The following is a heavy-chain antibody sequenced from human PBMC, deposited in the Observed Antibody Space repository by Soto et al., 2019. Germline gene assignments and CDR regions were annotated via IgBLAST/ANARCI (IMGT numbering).Heavy chain of an antibody. Sequence: QVRLVESGGGVVQPGRSLRLSCSASGFTFRNFGFHWVRQAPGKGLEWVALFRYDGSNKYYAESLKGRVSISRDNSKNPLYLEMKSLRFEDTAVYYCARDGDIQGGPPPKNYAMDVWGQGTTVTVSS. CDR2: FRYDGSNK. CDR1: GFTFRNFG. D-gene: IGHD5-12*01. CDR3: ARDGDIQGGPPPKNYAMDV. J-gene: IGHJ6*02. V-gene: IGHV3-33*08.